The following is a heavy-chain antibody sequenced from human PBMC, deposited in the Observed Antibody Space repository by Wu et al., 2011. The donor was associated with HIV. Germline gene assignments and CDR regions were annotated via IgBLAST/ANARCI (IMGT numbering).Heavy chain of an antibody. CDR1: GGTFSSYA. Sequence: QVQLVQSGAEVKKPGSSVKVSCKASGGTFSSYAISWVRQAPGQGLEWMGGIIPIFGTANYAQKFQGRVTITTDESTSTAYMELSSLRSEDTAVYYCATSRGGTAMATLGYYYGMDVWGQGTTVTVSS. V-gene: IGHV1-69*01. CDR2: IIPIFGTA. D-gene: IGHD5-18*01. CDR3: ATSRGGTAMATLGYYYGMDV. J-gene: IGHJ6*02.